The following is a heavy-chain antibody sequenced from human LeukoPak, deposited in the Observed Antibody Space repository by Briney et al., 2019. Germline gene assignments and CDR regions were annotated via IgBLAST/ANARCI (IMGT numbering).Heavy chain of an antibody. V-gene: IGHV1-8*01. CDR2: MNPNSGNT. D-gene: IGHD6-19*01. J-gene: IGHJ5*02. CDR1: GYTFTTYG. Sequence: ASMKVSCKASGYTFTTYGINWVRQATGQGLEWMGWMNPNSGNTGYTQKFQGRVTMTRNTSISTAYMELSSLRSEDTAVYYCARGRGSGHKENWFDPWGQGTLVTVSS. CDR3: ARGRGSGHKENWFDP.